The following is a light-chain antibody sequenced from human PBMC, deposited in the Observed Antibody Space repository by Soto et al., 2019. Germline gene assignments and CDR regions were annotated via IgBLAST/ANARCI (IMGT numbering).Light chain of an antibody. Sequence: DIVLTQSPCTLSLSPGERATLSCRASQSVSSSYLAWYQQKPGQAHRLLIYGASSRATGIPDRFSGSGSGTDFTLTISRMETEDFAVYYCQQYGSSPLTFGGGTKVEIK. CDR1: QSVSSSY. CDR3: QQYGSSPLT. J-gene: IGKJ4*01. V-gene: IGKV3-20*01. CDR2: GAS.